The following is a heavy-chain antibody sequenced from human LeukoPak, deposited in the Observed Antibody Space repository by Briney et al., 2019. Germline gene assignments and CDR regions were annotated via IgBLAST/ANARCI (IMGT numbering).Heavy chain of an antibody. CDR2: ISYDGSNK. Sequence: GGSLRLSCAASGFTFSSYAMHWVRRAPGKGLEWVAVISYDGSNKYYADSVKGRFTISRDNSKNTLYLQMNSLRAEDTAVYYCASISVWGWNPDDYWGQGTLVTVSS. J-gene: IGHJ4*02. V-gene: IGHV3-30-3*01. D-gene: IGHD3-16*01. CDR1: GFTFSSYA. CDR3: ASISVWGWNPDDY.